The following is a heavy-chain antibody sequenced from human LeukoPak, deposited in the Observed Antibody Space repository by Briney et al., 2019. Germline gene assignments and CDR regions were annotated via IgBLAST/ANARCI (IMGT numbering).Heavy chain of an antibody. V-gene: IGHV4-34*01. Sequence: SETLSLTCAVYGGSFSGYYWSWIRQPPGKGLEWIGEINHSGSTNYNPSLKSRVTISINTSKNQFSLNLSSVTAADTAVYYCARDPGYSYPDYYMDVWGKGTTVTISS. CDR2: INHSGST. D-gene: IGHD5-18*01. CDR3: ARDPGYSYPDYYMDV. CDR1: GGSFSGYY. J-gene: IGHJ6*03.